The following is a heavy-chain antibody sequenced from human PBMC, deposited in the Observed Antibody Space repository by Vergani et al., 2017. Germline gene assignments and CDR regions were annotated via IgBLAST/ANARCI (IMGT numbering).Heavy chain of an antibody. Sequence: QVRLQESGPGLVKPSETLSLTCSVSGGSMSGYYWSWSRKPPGKGLEWIGEINHRGSNNYNPSLKSRVTISVDTSKNQFALKLSSVSAADTAVYYCARGPRWPLGRRTECFQHWGQGTLVTVSS. D-gene: IGHD3-3*01. J-gene: IGHJ1*01. CDR2: INHRGSN. V-gene: IGHV4-34*01. CDR1: GGSMSGYY. CDR3: ARGPRWPLGRRTECFQH.